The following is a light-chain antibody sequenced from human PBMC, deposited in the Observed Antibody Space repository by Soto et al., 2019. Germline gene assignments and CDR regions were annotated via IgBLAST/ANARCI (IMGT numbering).Light chain of an antibody. CDR3: SSYTSSSPYV. V-gene: IGLV2-14*01. CDR2: EVT. CDR1: NSDVGTYNY. J-gene: IGLJ1*01. Sequence: QSALTQPASVSGSPGQSITIPCTGSNSDVGTYNYVSWYQQHPGKAPKLMIFEVTHRPSGVSNRFSGSKSGNTASLTISGLQAEDEADYYGSSYTSSSPYVFGTGTKLTVL.